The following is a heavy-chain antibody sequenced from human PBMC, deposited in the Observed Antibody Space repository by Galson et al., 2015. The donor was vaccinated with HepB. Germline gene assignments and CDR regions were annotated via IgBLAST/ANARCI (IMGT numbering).Heavy chain of an antibody. J-gene: IGHJ4*02. Sequence: CAISGDSVSSISAAWNWIRQSPSRGLEWLGRTYYRSKWYDDYALSVKSRITINPDTSKNQFSLQLNSVTPEDTAVYYCARGYPRAFDYWGQGTLVTVSS. V-gene: IGHV6-1*01. CDR1: GDSVSSISAA. CDR3: ARGYPRAFDY. D-gene: IGHD2-15*01. CDR2: TYYRSKWYD.